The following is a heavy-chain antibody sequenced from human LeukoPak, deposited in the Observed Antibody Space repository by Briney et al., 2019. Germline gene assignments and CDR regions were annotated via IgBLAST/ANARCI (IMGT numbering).Heavy chain of an antibody. Sequence: SETLSLTCTVSGGSISSYYWSWIRQPPVKGLEWIGYIYYSVSTNYNPSLKSRVTISVDTSKNQFSLKLSSVTAADTAVYYCARVGRRDGYNYDVRAFDIWGQGTMVTVSS. J-gene: IGHJ3*02. CDR2: IYYSVST. CDR1: GGSISSYY. CDR3: ARVGRRDGYNYDVRAFDI. V-gene: IGHV4-59*01. D-gene: IGHD5-24*01.